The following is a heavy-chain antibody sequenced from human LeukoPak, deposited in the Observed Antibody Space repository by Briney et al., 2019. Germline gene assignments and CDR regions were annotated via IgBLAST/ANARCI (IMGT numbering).Heavy chain of an antibody. CDR3: AKDRIYADGLWDFDY. J-gene: IGHJ4*02. D-gene: IGHD3-10*01. Sequence: GGSLRLSCMASGFTFSTYTMSWVRQAPGEGLKWVSGIVVSGDTHYADSVKGRFTISRDNSKNTLYLQMNSLRADDTAVYYCAKDRIYADGLWDFDYWGQGTLVTVSS. V-gene: IGHV3-23*01. CDR1: GFTFSTYT. CDR2: IVVSGDT.